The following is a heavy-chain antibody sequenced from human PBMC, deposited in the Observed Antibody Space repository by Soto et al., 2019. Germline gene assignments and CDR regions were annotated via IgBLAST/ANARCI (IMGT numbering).Heavy chain of an antibody. CDR1: GFTFSSYA. J-gene: IGHJ4*02. CDR2: ISGSGGST. V-gene: IGHV3-23*01. Sequence: EVQLLESGGGLVQPGGSLRLCCAASGFTFSSYAMSWVRQAPGKGLEWVSDISGSGGSTYYADSVKGRFTISRDNSKNTLYLQMNSLRAEDTAVYYCAKAGDWELAYYWGQGNLVTVSS. CDR3: AKAGDWELAYY. D-gene: IGHD1-26*01.